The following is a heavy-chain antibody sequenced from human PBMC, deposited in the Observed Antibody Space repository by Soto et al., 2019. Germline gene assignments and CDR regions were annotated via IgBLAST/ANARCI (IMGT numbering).Heavy chain of an antibody. CDR2: IFPIDSDT. J-gene: IGHJ3*01. Sequence: GESLKISCXGSGYTFTRNWIGWVRQMPRKGLEWMGIIFPIDSDTRYSPSSQGQVTISADNSISTAYLQWSSLKASDTAIYYCATPGGRNFNAFDVWGQGTMVTVSS. CDR3: ATPGGRNFNAFDV. V-gene: IGHV5-51*01. D-gene: IGHD4-4*01. CDR1: GYTFTRNW.